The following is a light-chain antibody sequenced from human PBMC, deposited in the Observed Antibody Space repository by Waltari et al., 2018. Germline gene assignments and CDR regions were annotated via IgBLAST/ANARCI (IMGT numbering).Light chain of an antibody. J-gene: IGKJ4*01. CDR3: QQYSSWPLT. Sequence: EIVITQSPATLSVSPGDTATLSCRASQSVSRNLAWYPQKPGQAPRLLIYDASTRATDIPATFSGSGSGTEFTLTISSLQSEDVAVYYCQQYSSWPLTFAGGTKVEI. CDR1: QSVSRN. CDR2: DAS. V-gene: IGKV3-15*01.